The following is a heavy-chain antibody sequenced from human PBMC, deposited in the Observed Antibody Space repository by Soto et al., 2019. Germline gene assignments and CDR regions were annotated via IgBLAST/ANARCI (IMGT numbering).Heavy chain of an antibody. D-gene: IGHD3-3*01. J-gene: IGHJ3*02. CDR1: GFSLSTSGVG. CDR2: IYWDDDK. Sequence: QITLKESGPTLVKPTQTLTLTCTFYGFSLSTSGVGVGWIRQPPGKALEWLALIYWDDDKRYSPSLKRRLTITKDTSKNQVVLTMTNMDPVDTATYYCEHDYDFWSGQNRVACDIWGQVTLVTVSS. CDR3: EHDYDFWSGQNRVACDI. V-gene: IGHV2-5*02.